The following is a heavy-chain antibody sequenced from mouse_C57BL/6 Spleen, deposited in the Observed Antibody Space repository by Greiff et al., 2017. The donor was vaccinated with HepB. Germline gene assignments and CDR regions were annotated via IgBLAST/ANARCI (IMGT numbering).Heavy chain of an antibody. Sequence: QVPLQQSGPELVKPGASVKISCKASGYAFSSSWMNWVKQRPGKGLEWIGRIYPGDGDTNYNGKFKGKATLTADKSSSTAYMQLSSLTSEDSAVYFCARPDGYYFDYWGQGTTLTVSS. D-gene: IGHD2-3*01. CDR3: ARPDGYYFDY. CDR2: IYPGDGDT. CDR1: GYAFSSSW. V-gene: IGHV1-82*01. J-gene: IGHJ2*01.